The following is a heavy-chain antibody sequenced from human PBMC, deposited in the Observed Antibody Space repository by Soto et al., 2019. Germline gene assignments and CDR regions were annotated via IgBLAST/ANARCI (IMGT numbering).Heavy chain of an antibody. V-gene: IGHV1-69*12. CDR2: IIPIFGTT. CDR3: ARGISGRLWSHGALDL. Sequence: QVQLVQSGAEVKKPGSSVKVSCKASEGTFSSYAVSWVRQAPGQGLEWMGGIIPIFGTTKYAQKFQGRVTITADESTSTGYMELSGLRSEDTAVYYCARGISGRLWSHGALDLWGQGTMVTVSS. J-gene: IGHJ3*01. CDR1: EGTFSSYA. D-gene: IGHD2-21*01.